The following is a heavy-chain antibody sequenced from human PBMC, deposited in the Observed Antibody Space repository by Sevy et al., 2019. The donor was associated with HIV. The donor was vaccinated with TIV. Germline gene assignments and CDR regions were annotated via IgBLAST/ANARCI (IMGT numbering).Heavy chain of an antibody. CDR1: GFSLSSYA. J-gene: IGHJ6*04. CDR3: AKWTTVTTALLDV. Sequence: GGSLRLSCTASGFSLSSYAMTWVRQAPGKGLEWVSAISGNGGSTYYADSVKGRFTFSRDDSKNTLYLQMNSLRAEDTAVYYCAKWTTVTTALLDVWGKGTTVTVSS. V-gene: IGHV3-23*01. CDR2: ISGNGGST. D-gene: IGHD4-4*01.